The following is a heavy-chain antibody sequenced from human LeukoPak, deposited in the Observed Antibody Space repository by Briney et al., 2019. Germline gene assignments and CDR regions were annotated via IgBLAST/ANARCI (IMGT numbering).Heavy chain of an antibody. Sequence: ASVKVSCKASGYTFTGYYMHWVRQAPGQGLEWMGWINPNSGGTNYAQKFQGRVTMTRDTPISTAYMELSRLRSDDTAVYYCAVPPYYDGSGYPSYGMDVWGQGTTVTVSS. CDR2: INPNSGGT. V-gene: IGHV1-2*02. D-gene: IGHD3-22*01. J-gene: IGHJ6*02. CDR1: GYTFTGYY. CDR3: AVPPYYDGSGYPSYGMDV.